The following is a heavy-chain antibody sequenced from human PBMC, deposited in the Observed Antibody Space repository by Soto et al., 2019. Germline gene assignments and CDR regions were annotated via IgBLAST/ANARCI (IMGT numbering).Heavy chain of an antibody. CDR2: LSGNGVTI. CDR3: AAMRAYDISDYSGFHYGMDA. Sequence: EVHLVEAGGDLVQPGSSLRLSCAASGFTFDDYAMHWVRQVPGKGLQWVSGLSGNGVTIGYAASVKGRFTVSRDNAKMYLYLQMNCLRPDYTALYYCAAMRAYDISDYSGFHYGMDAWGLGTTVPVS. D-gene: IGHD3-22*01. J-gene: IGHJ6*02. CDR1: GFTFDDYA. V-gene: IGHV3-9*01.